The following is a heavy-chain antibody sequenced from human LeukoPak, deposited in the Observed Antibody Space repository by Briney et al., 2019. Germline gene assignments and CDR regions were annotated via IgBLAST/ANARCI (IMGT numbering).Heavy chain of an antibody. J-gene: IGHJ4*02. V-gene: IGHV5-51*01. CDR3: ARAERGQWLVTLDY. CDR2: IYPGDSDT. D-gene: IGHD6-19*01. Sequence: GESLMISCKGSGYSFTNYWIGWVRQMPGKGLGWMGIIYPGDSDTRYSPSFQGQVTISADKSISIAYLQWSSLKASDTAMYYCARAERGQWLVTLDYWGQGTLVTVSS. CDR1: GYSFTNYW.